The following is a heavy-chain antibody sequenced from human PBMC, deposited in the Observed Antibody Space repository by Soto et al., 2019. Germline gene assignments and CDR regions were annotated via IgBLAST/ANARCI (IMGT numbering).Heavy chain of an antibody. CDR1: YGALSGYY. J-gene: IGHJ6*03. V-gene: IGHV4-34*01. CDR3: ARGHIVSSNFYFMEV. Sequence: SETLSHTWTLYYGALSGYYLTWVLKSPGKGLEWIGEKEHGGSTTYNPSLQSRVSISLDLVRKQVSLKLTSVIAADSATYYCARGHIVSSNFYFMEVWGKGTTVTVSS. CDR2: KEHGGST. D-gene: IGHD3-16*02.